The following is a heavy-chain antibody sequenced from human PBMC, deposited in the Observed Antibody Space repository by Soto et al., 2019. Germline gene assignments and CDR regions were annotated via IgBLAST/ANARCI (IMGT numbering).Heavy chain of an antibody. V-gene: IGHV3-23*01. CDR3: AKEKFDFWSGYYMDPSYGMDV. Sequence: GGSLRLSCAASGFTFSSYALRCVSQAPGKGLEWVSAISGSGVSTYYADSVKGRVTVSRDNSKHTLYLEMNSLRAEDTALYYCAKEKFDFWSGYYMDPSYGMDVWGQGTTITVSS. CDR2: ISGSGVST. D-gene: IGHD3-3*01. CDR1: GFTFSSYA. J-gene: IGHJ6*02.